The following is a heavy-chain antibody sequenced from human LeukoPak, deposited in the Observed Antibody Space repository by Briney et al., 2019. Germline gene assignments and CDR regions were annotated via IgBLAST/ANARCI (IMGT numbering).Heavy chain of an antibody. CDR1: GYTFTSYG. J-gene: IGHJ6*03. CDR3: ARGPSGFKDYYMDV. D-gene: IGHD1-26*01. CDR2: MNPNSGST. Sequence: ASVKVSCKASGYTFTSYGISWVRQAPGQGLEWMGWMNPNSGSTYYAQKFQGRVTMTRNTSISTAYMELSSLRSEDTAVYYCARGPSGFKDYYMDVWGKGTTVTVSS. V-gene: IGHV1-8*02.